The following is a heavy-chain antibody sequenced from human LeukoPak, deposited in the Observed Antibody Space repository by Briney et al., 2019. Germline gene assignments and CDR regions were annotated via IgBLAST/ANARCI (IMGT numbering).Heavy chain of an antibody. V-gene: IGHV3-30-3*01. CDR1: GFTFSNYA. D-gene: IGHD6-19*01. CDR2: ISYDGSNK. J-gene: IGHJ4*02. Sequence: GRSLRLSCAASGFTFSNYAMHWVRQAPGKGLEWVAFISYDGSNKYYADSVKGRFTISRDNSKNTLYLQMNSLRAEDTAVYYCASAYSSARSSDYWGQGTLVTISS. CDR3: ASAYSSARSSDY.